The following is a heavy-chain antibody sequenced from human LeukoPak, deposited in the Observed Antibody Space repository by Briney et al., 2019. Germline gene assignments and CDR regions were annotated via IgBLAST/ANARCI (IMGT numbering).Heavy chain of an antibody. J-gene: IGHJ4*02. D-gene: IGHD4-17*01. V-gene: IGHV3-33*08. CDR2: IWYDGSNK. Sequence: GGSLRLSCAASGFTFSSYWMSWVRQAPGKGLEWVAVIWYDGSNKYYADSVKGRFTISRDNSKNTLYLQMNSLRAEDTAVYYCARDQGYGDYFDYWGQGTLVTVSS. CDR1: GFTFSSYW. CDR3: ARDQGYGDYFDY.